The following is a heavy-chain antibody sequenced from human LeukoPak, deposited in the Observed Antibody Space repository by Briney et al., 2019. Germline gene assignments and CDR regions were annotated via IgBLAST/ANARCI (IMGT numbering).Heavy chain of an antibody. CDR1: GGSISSGGYY. Sequence: PSQTLSLACTDSGGSISSGGYYWSWIRQPPGKGMEGIGSIYYSGSTYYNPSLKSRVTISVDTSKNQLSLKLSSVTAADTAVYYCARPLPHDYEIFDYWGQGTLVTVSS. V-gene: IGHV4-39*07. J-gene: IGHJ4*02. D-gene: IGHD4-17*01. CDR3: ARPLPHDYEIFDY. CDR2: IYYSGST.